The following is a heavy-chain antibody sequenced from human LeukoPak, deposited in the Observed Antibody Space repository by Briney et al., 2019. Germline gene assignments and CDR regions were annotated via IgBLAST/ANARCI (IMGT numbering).Heavy chain of an antibody. Sequence: GASVKVSCKASGYTFTSYYVHWVRQAPGQGLEWMGWMNPNSGNTGYAQKFQGRVTMTRNTSISTAYMELSSLRSEDTAVYYCARGEGDYYGSGSYWFDPWGQGTLVTVSS. CDR1: GYTFTSYY. CDR3: ARGEGDYYGSGSYWFDP. D-gene: IGHD3-10*01. CDR2: MNPNSGNT. V-gene: IGHV1-8*02. J-gene: IGHJ5*02.